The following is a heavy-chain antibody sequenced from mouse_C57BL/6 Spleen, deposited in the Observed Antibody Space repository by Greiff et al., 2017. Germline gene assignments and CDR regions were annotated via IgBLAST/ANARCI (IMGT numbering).Heavy chain of an antibody. V-gene: IGHV2-9-1*01. CDR1: GFSLTSYA. CDR3: ARGYDYDVGPVAY. J-gene: IGHJ3*01. Sequence: VKVVESGPGLVAPSQSLSITCTVSGFSLTSYAISWVRQPPGKGLEWLGVIWTGGGTNYNSALKSRLSISKDNSKSQVFLKMNSLQTDDTARYYCARGYDYDVGPVAYWGQGTLVTVSA. CDR2: IWTGGGT. D-gene: IGHD2-4*01.